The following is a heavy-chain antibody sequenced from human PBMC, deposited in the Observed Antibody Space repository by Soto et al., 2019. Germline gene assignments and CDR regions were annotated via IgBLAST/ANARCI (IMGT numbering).Heavy chain of an antibody. D-gene: IGHD3-10*01. CDR1: GDTFTFYS. Sequence: QVQLVQSGAEVKRPGSSVKVSCKASGDTFTFYSINWVRQAPGLGLEWMGRINPILSMSNYAQRFQGRVTMTADKSKSTAYMELSSMRSEDTAIYYCASSYGTGYRAFDYSGQGALVTVSS. CDR2: INPILSMS. CDR3: ASSYGTGYRAFDY. J-gene: IGHJ4*02. V-gene: IGHV1-69*02.